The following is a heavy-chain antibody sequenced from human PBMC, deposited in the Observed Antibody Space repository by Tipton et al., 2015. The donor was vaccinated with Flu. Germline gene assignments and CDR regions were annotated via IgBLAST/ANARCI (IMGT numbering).Heavy chain of an antibody. CDR3: ARDHDDSTAYAAGSFGY. CDR2: INQDGSEK. Sequence: VQLVQSGGGLVQPGGSLRLSCAASEITFSSYWMSWVRQAPGKGLEWVANINQDGSEKYYVGSVKGRFTISGDNAKNTLYLQMNSLRAEDTAVFYCARDHDDSTAYAAGSFGYWGQGTLVTVSS. CDR1: EITFSSYW. D-gene: IGHD3-22*01. V-gene: IGHV3-7*01. J-gene: IGHJ4*02.